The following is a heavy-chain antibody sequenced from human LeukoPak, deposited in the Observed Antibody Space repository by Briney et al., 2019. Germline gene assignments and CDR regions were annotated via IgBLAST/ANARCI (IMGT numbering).Heavy chain of an antibody. CDR3: ARDSDMGITPGDDFDF. Sequence: GGSLRLSCAASGFSFSKYWMHWVRQTPGEGLVWVSRIKEDGTYTSYADSVKGRFTISRDNARNTVFLQMNSLRAEDTAVYYCARDSDMGITPGDDFDFWGQGTLVTVSS. CDR1: GFSFSKYW. V-gene: IGHV3-74*01. J-gene: IGHJ4*02. D-gene: IGHD3-16*01. CDR2: IKEDGTYT.